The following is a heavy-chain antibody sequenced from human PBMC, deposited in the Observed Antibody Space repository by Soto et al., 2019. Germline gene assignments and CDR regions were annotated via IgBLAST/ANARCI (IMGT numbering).Heavy chain of an antibody. D-gene: IGHD1-26*01. CDR2: IHHSGST. Sequence: SETLSLTCAVSGDSISSDKWWSWVRQPPGKGLEWIGEIHHSGSTNYNPSLKSRVTMSVDTSKNQFSLKLTSVTAVDTAVYYCARREIQGPIDYWGQGTLVTVSS. V-gene: IGHV4-4*02. J-gene: IGHJ4*02. CDR3: ARREIQGPIDY. CDR1: GDSISSDKW.